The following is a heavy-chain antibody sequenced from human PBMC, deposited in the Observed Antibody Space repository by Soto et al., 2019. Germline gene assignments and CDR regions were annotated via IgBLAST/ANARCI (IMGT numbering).Heavy chain of an antibody. D-gene: IGHD3-10*01. CDR3: AKILPLSSYYYYYGMDV. Sequence: QVQLVESGGGVVQPGRSLRLSCAASGFTFSSYGMHWVRQAPGKGLEWVAVISFDGNNKYYADSVKGRFTISRDDSKNTLYLQMNRLRAEDTAAYYCAKILPLSSYYYYYGMDVWGQGTTVTLSS. CDR2: ISFDGNNK. V-gene: IGHV3-30*18. J-gene: IGHJ6*02. CDR1: GFTFSSYG.